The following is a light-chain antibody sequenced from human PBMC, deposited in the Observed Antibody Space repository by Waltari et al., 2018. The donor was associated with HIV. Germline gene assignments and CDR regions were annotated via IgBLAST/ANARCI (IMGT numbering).Light chain of an antibody. CDR3: CSYASTSTYV. J-gene: IGLJ1*01. CDR2: NVS. Sequence: QSALTQPASVSGSPGQSITISCTGTSSDDGGYNHVSWYQQYPGKAPKLMIYNVSKRPSGVSNRFSGSKSGNTASLTISGLQAEDEADYYCCSYASTSTYVFGTGTKVTVL. V-gene: IGLV2-23*02. CDR1: SSDDGGYNH.